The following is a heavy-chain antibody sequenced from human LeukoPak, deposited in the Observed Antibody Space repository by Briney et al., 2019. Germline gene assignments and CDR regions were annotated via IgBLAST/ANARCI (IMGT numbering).Heavy chain of an antibody. CDR3: VTDCGNYPRSFFDY. J-gene: IGHJ4*02. D-gene: IGHD1-26*01. CDR2: IWYDGSNK. Sequence: ERSLRLSCATSGFTFSNHGFHWVRRAPGKGLEWVALIWYDGSNKYYADSVKGRFTISRDNSKNTVYLHMNSLRAEDTALYHCVTDCGNYPRSFFDYWGQGTLVTVSS. V-gene: IGHV3-33*01. CDR1: GFTFSNHG.